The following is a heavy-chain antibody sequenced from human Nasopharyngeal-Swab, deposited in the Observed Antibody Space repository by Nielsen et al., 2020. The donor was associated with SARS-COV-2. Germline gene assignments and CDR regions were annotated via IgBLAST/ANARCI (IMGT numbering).Heavy chain of an antibody. CDR1: GFTFDDYA. V-gene: IGHV3-9*01. CDR3: AKEGYEEGDWSGCSCCRGGYFQH. CDR2: ISWNSGSI. J-gene: IGHJ1*01. D-gene: IGHD2-15*01. Sequence: SLKISCAASGFTFDDYAMHWVRQAPGKGLEWVSDISWNSGSIGYADSVKGRFTISRDNAKNSLYLQMNSLEAEDTALYYCAKEGYEEGDWSGCSCCRGGYFQHWGQGTLVTVSS.